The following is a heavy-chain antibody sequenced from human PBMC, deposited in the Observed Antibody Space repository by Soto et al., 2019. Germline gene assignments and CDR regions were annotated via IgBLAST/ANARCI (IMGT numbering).Heavy chain of an antibody. CDR2: IYYSGST. Sequence: SETLSLTCTVSGGSISSRSYYWGWIRQPPGKGLEWIGSIYYSGSTYYNPSLKSRVTISVDTSKNQFSLKLSSVTAADTAVYYCAREIGVVEAATRKSPWFDPWSQGTLVTVSS. CDR3: AREIGVVEAATRKSPWFDP. D-gene: IGHD2-15*01. V-gene: IGHV4-39*07. CDR1: GGSISSRSYY. J-gene: IGHJ5*02.